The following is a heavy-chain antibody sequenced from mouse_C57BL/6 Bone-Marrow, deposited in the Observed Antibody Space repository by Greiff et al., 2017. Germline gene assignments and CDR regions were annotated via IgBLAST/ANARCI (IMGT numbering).Heavy chain of an antibody. J-gene: IGHJ1*03. CDR3: ASPIYYGYDGWYFDV. CDR2: IWSGGST. Sequence: QVQLQQSGPGLVQPSQSLSITCTVSGFSLTSYGVHWVRQSPGKGLEWLGVIWSGGSTDYNAAFISRLRISTDNSKSQVFLKMNSLQADDTARYICASPIYYGYDGWYFDVWGTGTTVTVSS. D-gene: IGHD2-2*01. CDR1: GFSLTSYG. V-gene: IGHV2-2*01.